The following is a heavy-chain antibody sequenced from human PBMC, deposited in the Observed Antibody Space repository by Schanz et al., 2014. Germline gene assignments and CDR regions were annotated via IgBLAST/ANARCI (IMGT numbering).Heavy chain of an antibody. CDR1: GYTFSDYY. D-gene: IGHD6-13*01. CDR2: INAGTGNT. V-gene: IGHV1-3*01. CDR3: ARSGSSNWYFFDY. J-gene: IGHJ4*02. Sequence: QVQLVQSGAEVKKPGASVKVSCKASGYTFSDYYIHWVRQAPGQGLEWMGWINAGTGNTEYSQKFQGRVTITRDTLASTAYMEVSSLRSEDTAVYYCARSGSSNWYFFDYWGQGTLXTVSS.